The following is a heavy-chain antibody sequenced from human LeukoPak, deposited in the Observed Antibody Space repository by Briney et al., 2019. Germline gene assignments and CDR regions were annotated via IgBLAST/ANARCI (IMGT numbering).Heavy chain of an antibody. D-gene: IGHD3-3*01. Sequence: SVKVSCKASGGTFSSYAISWVRQAPGQGLEWMGRIIPIFGTANYAQKFQGRVTITTDESTSTAYMELSSLRSEDTAVYYCARTARSGYGQFDYWGQGTLVTVSS. J-gene: IGHJ4*02. CDR1: GGTFSSYA. CDR3: ARTARSGYGQFDY. V-gene: IGHV1-69*05. CDR2: IIPIFGTA.